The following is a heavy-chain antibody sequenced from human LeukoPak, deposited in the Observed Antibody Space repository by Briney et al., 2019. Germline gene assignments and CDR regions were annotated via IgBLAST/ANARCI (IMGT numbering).Heavy chain of an antibody. CDR2: ISAYNGNT. D-gene: IGHD3-10*02. Sequence: GASVKVSCKASGYTFTSYGISWVRQAPGQGLEWMGWISAYNGNTNYAQKLQGRVTMTTDTSTSTAYMELRSLRSDDTAVYYCARPRETVFGELYDAFDIWGQGTMVTVSS. CDR1: GYTFTSYG. CDR3: ARPRETVFGELYDAFDI. V-gene: IGHV1-18*01. J-gene: IGHJ3*02.